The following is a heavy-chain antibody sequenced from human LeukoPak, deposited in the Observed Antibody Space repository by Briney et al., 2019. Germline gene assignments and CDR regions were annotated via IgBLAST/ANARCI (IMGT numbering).Heavy chain of an antibody. CDR1: VLTFSSYE. V-gene: IGHV3-48*03. CDR3: ARDDPIDY. Sequence: GGSLRLSCAASVLTFSSYEMNWVRKAPGKGLGWVSYISSSVSTKYYADSVKGRFTISRDNAKNSLYLQVNSLRAEDTAVYYCARDDPIDYWGQGTLVTVSS. J-gene: IGHJ4*02. CDR2: ISSSVSTK.